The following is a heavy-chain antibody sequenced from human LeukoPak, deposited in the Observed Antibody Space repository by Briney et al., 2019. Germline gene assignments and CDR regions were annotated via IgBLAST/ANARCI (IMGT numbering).Heavy chain of an antibody. CDR2: IASKTDGGTT. CDR3: TTGIRGD. Sequence: GGSLRLSCAASGFTFSSYGMHWVRQAPGKGLEWVGRIASKTDGGTTDYAAPVKGRFTISRDDSKNTLFLQMNSLKTEDTAVYYCTTGIRGDCGQGTLVTVSS. V-gene: IGHV3-15*04. CDR1: GFTFSSYG. J-gene: IGHJ4*02.